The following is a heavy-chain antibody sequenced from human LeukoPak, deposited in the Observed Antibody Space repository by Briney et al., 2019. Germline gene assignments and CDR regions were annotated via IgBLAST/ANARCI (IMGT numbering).Heavy chain of an antibody. CDR2: ISSSSSYI. CDR3: ARDQGGGTSY. Sequence: PGGSLRLSCAASGFTFSSYSMNWVRQAPGKGLECVSSISSSSSYIYYADSVKGRFTISRDNAKNSLYLQMDSLRVEDTAVYYCARDQGGGTSYWGQGTLVTVSS. D-gene: IGHD1-26*01. V-gene: IGHV3-21*01. CDR1: GFTFSSYS. J-gene: IGHJ4*02.